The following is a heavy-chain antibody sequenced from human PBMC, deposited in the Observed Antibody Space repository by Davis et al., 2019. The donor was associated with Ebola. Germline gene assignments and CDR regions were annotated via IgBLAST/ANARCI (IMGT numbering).Heavy chain of an antibody. Sequence: SETLSLTCTVSGGSISSGGYYWSWIRQPPGKGLEWIGEINHSGSTNYNPSLKSRVTISVDTSKNQFSLKLSSVTAADTAVYYCARAQGRYSGYVDPWGQGTLVTVSS. J-gene: IGHJ5*02. D-gene: IGHD5-12*01. CDR3: ARAQGRYSGYVDP. CDR2: INHSGST. CDR1: GGSISSGGYY. V-gene: IGHV4-39*07.